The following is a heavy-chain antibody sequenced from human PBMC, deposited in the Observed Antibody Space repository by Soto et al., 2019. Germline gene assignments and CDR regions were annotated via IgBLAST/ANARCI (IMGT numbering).Heavy chain of an antibody. Sequence: GGSLRLSCAASGFTFSSYSMNWVRQAPGKGLEWVSYISSSSSTIYYADSVKGRFTISRDNAKNSLYLQMNSLRAEDTAVYYCARDSRITIFGVVSSDFDYWGQGTLVTVSS. CDR2: ISSSSSTI. D-gene: IGHD3-3*01. CDR1: GFTFSSYS. V-gene: IGHV3-48*01. J-gene: IGHJ4*02. CDR3: ARDSRITIFGVVSSDFDY.